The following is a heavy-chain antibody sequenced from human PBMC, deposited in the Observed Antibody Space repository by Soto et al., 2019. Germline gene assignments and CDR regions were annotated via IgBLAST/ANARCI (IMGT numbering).Heavy chain of an antibody. CDR2: ISYDGSNK. V-gene: IGHV3-30-3*01. CDR3: ARDEASGMVRGVIH. Sequence: QPGGSLRLSCAASGFTFSSYAMHWVRQAPGKGLEWVAVISYDGSNKYYADSVKGRFTISRDNSKNTLYLQMNSLRAEDTAVYYCARDEASGMVRGVIHWGQGTLVTV. CDR1: GFTFSSYA. J-gene: IGHJ4*02. D-gene: IGHD3-10*01.